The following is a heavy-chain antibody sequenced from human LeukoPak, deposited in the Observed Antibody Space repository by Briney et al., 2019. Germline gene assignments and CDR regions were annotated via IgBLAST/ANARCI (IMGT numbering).Heavy chain of an antibody. CDR3: ARGTAHAEYFQH. CDR1: GGSISNYY. J-gene: IGHJ1*01. Sequence: SETLSLTCTVSGGSISNYYWNWIRQPPGKRLEWIGSVYHSGNTNYNPSLGSRVTMSVDTSKNQFSLKLNSVTATDTAVYYCARGTAHAEYFQHWGQGTLVTVSS. V-gene: IGHV4-59*01. CDR2: VYHSGNT. D-gene: IGHD1-1*01.